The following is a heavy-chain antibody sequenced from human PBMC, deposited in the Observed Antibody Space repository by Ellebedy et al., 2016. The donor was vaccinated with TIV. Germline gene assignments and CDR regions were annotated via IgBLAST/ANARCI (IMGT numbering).Heavy chain of an antibody. CDR1: GFTFRYYA. CDR3: AKYFHGTGNTNGATFDV. V-gene: IGHV3-23*01. D-gene: IGHD3-10*01. Sequence: GESLKISCAASGFTFRYYAMSWGRQAPGTGLEWVPSISGTGDSTYYAESVKGRFTISRDNSKNTLYLQMNSLRAEDTALYYCAKYFHGTGNTNGATFDVWGQGAMVTVSS. CDR2: ISGTGDST. J-gene: IGHJ3*01.